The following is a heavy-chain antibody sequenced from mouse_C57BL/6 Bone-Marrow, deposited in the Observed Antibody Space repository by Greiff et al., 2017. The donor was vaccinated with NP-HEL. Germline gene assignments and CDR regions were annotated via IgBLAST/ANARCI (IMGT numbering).Heavy chain of an antibody. V-gene: IGHV5-4*01. CDR3: ARDQGGVDY. D-gene: IGHD3-2*02. CDR1: GFTFSSYA. CDR2: ISDGGSYT. J-gene: IGHJ2*01. Sequence: DVKLVESGGGLVKPGGSLKLSCAASGFTFSSYAMSWVRQTPEKRLEWVATISDGGSYTYYPDNVKGRFTISRDNAKNNLYLQMSHLKSEGTAMYYCARDQGGVDYWGQGTTLTVSS.